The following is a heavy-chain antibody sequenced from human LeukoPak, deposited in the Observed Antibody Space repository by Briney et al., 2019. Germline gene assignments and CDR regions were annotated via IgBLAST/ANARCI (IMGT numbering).Heavy chain of an antibody. CDR2: IAGSGGAT. V-gene: IGHV3-23*01. D-gene: IGHD3-22*01. J-gene: IGHJ4*02. Sequence: GGSLRLSCAVSGITLSNYGMSWVRQAPGKGPEWVAGIAGSGGATNYADSVKGRFTISRDNRKNTLYLQMNSLRAEDTAVDFGAKRGVVIRVILVGFHKEAFYFDSWGQGALVTVSS. CDR3: AKRGVVIRVILVGFHKEAFYFDS. CDR1: GITLSNYG.